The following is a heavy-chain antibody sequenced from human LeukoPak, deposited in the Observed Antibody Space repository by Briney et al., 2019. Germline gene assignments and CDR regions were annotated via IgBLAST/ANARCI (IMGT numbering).Heavy chain of an antibody. V-gene: IGHV2-5*02. CDR3: THSVGIVVVTSEDEYFLH. D-gene: IGHD2-21*02. CDR1: GFSLRTSGVG. Sequence: SGPTLVKPTQTLTLTCTFSGFSLRTSGVGVGWIRQPPGKALEWLSLIFWDDDKRYNPSLESRLSITKDTSKDQVVLTMTNMDPADTATYYCTHSVGIVVVTSEDEYFLHWGQGSLVIVSS. CDR2: IFWDDDK. J-gene: IGHJ1*01.